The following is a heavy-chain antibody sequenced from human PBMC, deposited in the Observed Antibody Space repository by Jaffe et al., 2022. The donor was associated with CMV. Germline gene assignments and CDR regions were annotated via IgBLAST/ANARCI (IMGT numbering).Heavy chain of an antibody. CDR2: IVSVSDGNST. V-gene: IGHV3-74*01. Sequence: EVQLVESGGGLVQPGGSLRLSCAASGFTFSSYWMHWVRQVPGKGLMWVSRIVSVSDGNSTTYADSVKGRFTISRDNAKNTLFLEMNTLRVEDTAVYYCARARWDDDHYGDFDYWGQGTLVTVSS. J-gene: IGHJ4*02. D-gene: IGHD4-17*01. CDR3: ARARWDDDHYGDFDY. CDR1: GFTFSSYW.